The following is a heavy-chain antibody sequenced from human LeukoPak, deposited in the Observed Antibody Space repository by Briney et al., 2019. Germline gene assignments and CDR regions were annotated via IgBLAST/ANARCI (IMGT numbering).Heavy chain of an antibody. D-gene: IGHD6-13*01. CDR2: IYYSGST. CDR1: GGSISSYY. CDR3: ARDTSSSSWYGSYYYMDV. V-gene: IGHV4-59*12. J-gene: IGHJ6*03. Sequence: SETLSLTCTVSGGSISSYYWSWIRQPPGKGLEWIGYIYYSGSTNYNPSLKSRVTISVDTSKNQFSLKLSSVTAADTAVYYCARDTSSSSWYGSYYYMDVWGKGTTVTVSS.